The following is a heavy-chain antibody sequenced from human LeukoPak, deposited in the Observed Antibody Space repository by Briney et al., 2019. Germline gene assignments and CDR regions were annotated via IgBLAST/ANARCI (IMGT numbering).Heavy chain of an antibody. J-gene: IGHJ4*02. D-gene: IGHD6-19*01. CDR1: GGSISSGGYS. CDR3: ARDDSSGWYYFDY. CDR2: IYHSGST. V-gene: IGHV4-30-2*01. Sequence: SQTLSLTCAVSGGSISSGGYSWSWIRQPPGKGLEWIGYIYHSGSTYYNPSLKSRVTISVDRSKNQFSLKLSSVTAADTAVYYCARDDSSGWYYFDYWGQGTLVTVSS.